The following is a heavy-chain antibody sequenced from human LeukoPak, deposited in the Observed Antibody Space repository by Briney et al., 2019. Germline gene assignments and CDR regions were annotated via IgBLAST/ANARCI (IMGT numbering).Heavy chain of an antibody. V-gene: IGHV3-53*01. J-gene: IGHJ4*02. D-gene: IGHD3-10*01. CDR3: ATNYYGSGSFPFDY. CDR1: GFTVSSNY. CDR2: IYSGGST. Sequence: GGSLRFSCAASGFTVSSNYMSWVRQAPGKGLEWVSVIYSGGSTYYADSVKGRFTISRDNSKNTLYLQMNSLRAEDTAVYYCATNYYGSGSFPFDYWGQGTLVTVSS.